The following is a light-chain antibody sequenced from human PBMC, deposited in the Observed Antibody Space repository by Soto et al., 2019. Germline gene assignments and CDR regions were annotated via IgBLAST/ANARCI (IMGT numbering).Light chain of an antibody. CDR1: SSDVGGYNS. CDR2: DVT. V-gene: IGLV2-14*01. CDR3: SSYTSSSLLV. Sequence: QSVLTQPDSVSGSPGQSITISCTGTSSDVGGYNSVSWYQQHPGKAPKLMIYDVTNRPSGVSDRFSGSKSGNTAALTISILQADDEADYYCSSYTSSSLLVFGGGTKLTVL. J-gene: IGLJ2*01.